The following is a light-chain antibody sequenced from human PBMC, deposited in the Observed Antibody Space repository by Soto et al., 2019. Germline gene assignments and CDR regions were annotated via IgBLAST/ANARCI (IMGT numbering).Light chain of an antibody. J-gene: IGLJ1*01. V-gene: IGLV1-44*01. CDR1: GSNIGSNT. CDR2: SNN. Sequence: QSVLTQPPSASGTPGQRVSISCSGSGSNIGSNTVNWYQQLPGTAPKLLMYSNNQRPSGVPDRFSGSKSGTSASLAISGLQSEDEADYYCAAWDDSLSGYVVGSGPKVTVL. CDR3: AAWDDSLSGYV.